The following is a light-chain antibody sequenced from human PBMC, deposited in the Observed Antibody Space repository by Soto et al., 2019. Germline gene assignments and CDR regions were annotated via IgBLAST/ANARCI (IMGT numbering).Light chain of an antibody. J-gene: IGKJ1*01. CDR2: GAS. V-gene: IGKV3-20*01. CDR1: QSVSSSY. CDR3: QQYGSSHGWT. Sequence: EIVLTQSPGTLSLSPGERATLSCRASQSVSSSYLAWYQQKPGQAPRLLIYGASSRATGTPDRFSGSGSGTDFTLTISRLEPEDFAVYYCQQYGSSHGWTFGQGTKVDIK.